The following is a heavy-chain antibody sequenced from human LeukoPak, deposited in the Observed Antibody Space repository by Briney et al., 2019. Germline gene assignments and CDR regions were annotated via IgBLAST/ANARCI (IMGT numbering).Heavy chain of an antibody. V-gene: IGHV4-30-2*01. CDR1: GGSISSGGYS. J-gene: IGHJ4*02. Sequence: SETLSLTCAVSGGSISSGGYSWSWIRQPPGKGLEWIGYIYHSGSTYYNPSLKSRVTISVDRSKNQFSLKLSSVTAADTAVYYCARRLRCSSTSCPTGPPFDYWGQGTLVTVSS. CDR2: IYHSGST. CDR3: ARRLRCSSTSCPTGPPFDY. D-gene: IGHD2-2*01.